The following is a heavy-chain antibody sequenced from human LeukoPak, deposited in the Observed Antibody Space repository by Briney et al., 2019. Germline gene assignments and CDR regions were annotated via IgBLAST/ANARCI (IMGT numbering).Heavy chain of an antibody. J-gene: IGHJ4*02. CDR1: GGSISSGGYS. CDR3: VRVPDYGGHRVGYYFDY. CDR2: IYHSGSS. D-gene: IGHD4-23*01. Sequence: PSEALSLTCTVSGGSISSGGYSWSWIRQHPGKGLEWIGDIYHSGSSDYNPSLKSRITISIDTSKNQFSLKLSSVTAADTAVYYCVRVPDYGGHRVGYYFDYWGQGTLVTVSS. V-gene: IGHV4-31*03.